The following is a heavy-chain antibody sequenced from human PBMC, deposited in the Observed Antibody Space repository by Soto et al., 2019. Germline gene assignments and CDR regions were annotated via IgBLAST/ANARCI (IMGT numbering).Heavy chain of an antibody. J-gene: IGHJ4*02. CDR1: GGSISSSSYY. D-gene: IGHD3-22*01. Sequence: QMQLQESGPGLVKPSETLSLTCTVSGGSISSSSYYWGWIRQPPGKGLEWIGSIYYSGSIYYNPSPMSRVTISVDTSKNQFSLKLSSVTAADTAVYYCARRDVSSGYYSGSYFDYWGQGTLVTVSS. CDR3: ARRDVSSGYYSGSYFDY. V-gene: IGHV4-39*01. CDR2: IYYSGSI.